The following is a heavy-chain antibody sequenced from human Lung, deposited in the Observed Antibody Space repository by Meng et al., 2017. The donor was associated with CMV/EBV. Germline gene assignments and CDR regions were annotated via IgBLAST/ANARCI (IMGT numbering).Heavy chain of an antibody. J-gene: IGHJ4*01. CDR1: GGSINNYY. CDR3: ARGSLSVVDPDHYFDY. CDR2: ISYSGST. V-gene: IGHV4-59*01. D-gene: IGHD2-15*01. Sequence: SXTLSLTCTVSGGSINNYYWTWIRQPPGMRLEWIGYISYSGSTKYNPSLKSRVTISVDTSKNHFSLKLSSVTAADTAVYYCARGSLSVVDPDHYFDYWGHGTLVTFSS.